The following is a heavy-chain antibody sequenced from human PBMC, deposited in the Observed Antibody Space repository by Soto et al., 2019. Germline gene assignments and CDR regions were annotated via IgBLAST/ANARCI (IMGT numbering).Heavy chain of an antibody. CDR3: ARDPSSCWDRYYGMDV. Sequence: SETLSLTCAVSGGSISSSNWWSWVRQPPGKGLEWIGAIYHSGSTNYNPSLKSRVTISVDKSKNQFSLKLSSVTAADTAVYYCARDPSSCWDRYYGMDVWGQGTTVTVSS. J-gene: IGHJ6*01. D-gene: IGHD6-19*01. CDR1: GGSISSSNW. CDR2: IYHSGST. V-gene: IGHV4-4*02.